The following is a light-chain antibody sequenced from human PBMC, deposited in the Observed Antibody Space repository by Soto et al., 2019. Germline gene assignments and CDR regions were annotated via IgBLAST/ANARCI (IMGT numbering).Light chain of an antibody. J-gene: IGLJ2*01. CDR3: SSYTGSSTPLV. Sequence: QSALTQPASVSGSPGQSITISCTGTSSDVGGYNYVSWYQQHPGKAPKLMIYDVSNRPSGVSNRFSGSKSGNTASLTISGLQAEDEADYCCSSYTGSSTPLVFGGGTKLTVL. CDR1: SSDVGGYNY. V-gene: IGLV2-14*01. CDR2: DVS.